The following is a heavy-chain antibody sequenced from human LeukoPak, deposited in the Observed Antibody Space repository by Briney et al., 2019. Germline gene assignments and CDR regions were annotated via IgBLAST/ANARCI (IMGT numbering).Heavy chain of an antibody. V-gene: IGHV4-38-2*01. Sequence: SETLSLTCAVYGGSFSGYYWGWIRQPPGKGLEWIGSIYHSGSTYYNPSLKSRVTISVDTSKNQFSLKLSSVTAADTAVYYCARAATSMYYYDSSGYDHWGQGTLVTVSS. D-gene: IGHD3-22*01. CDR1: GGSFSGYY. CDR3: ARAATSMYYYDSSGYDH. CDR2: IYHSGST. J-gene: IGHJ4*02.